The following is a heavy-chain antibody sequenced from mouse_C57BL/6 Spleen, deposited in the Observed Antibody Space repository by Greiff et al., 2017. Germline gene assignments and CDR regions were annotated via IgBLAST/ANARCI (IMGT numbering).Heavy chain of an antibody. J-gene: IGHJ4*01. D-gene: IGHD1-1*01. CDR2: IYPRSGNT. V-gene: IGHV1-81*01. CDR1: GYTFTSYG. Sequence: QVQLQQSGAELARPGASVKLSCKASGYTFTSYGISWVKQRTGQGLEWIGEIYPRSGNTYYNEKFKGKATLTADKSSSTAYMELRSLTSEDSAVYLGASADYYGGRDYAMDYWGQGTSVTVSS. CDR3: ASADYYGGRDYAMDY.